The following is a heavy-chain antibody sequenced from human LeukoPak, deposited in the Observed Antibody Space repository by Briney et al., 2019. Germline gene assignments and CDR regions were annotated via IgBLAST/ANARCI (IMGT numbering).Heavy chain of an antibody. CDR3: ARSWELLNGGFDY. CDR2: ISSSSSTI. D-gene: IGHD1-26*01. Sequence: PGGSLRLSCAASGFTFDDYAMVWVRQAPGKGLEWVSYISSSSSTIYYADSVKGRFTISRDNAKNSPYLQMNSLRAEDTAVYYCARSWELLNGGFDYWGQGTLVTVSS. CDR1: GFTFDDYA. J-gene: IGHJ4*02. V-gene: IGHV3-48*01.